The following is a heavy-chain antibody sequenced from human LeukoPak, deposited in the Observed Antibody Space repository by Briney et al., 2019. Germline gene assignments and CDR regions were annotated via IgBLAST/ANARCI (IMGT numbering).Heavy chain of an antibody. Sequence: GGSLRLSCAASGFTFSSYAMHWVRQAPGKVLEWVAVISYDGSNKYYADSVKGRFTISRDNSKNTLYLQMNSLRAEDTAVYFCAKSRSGSANWALQIFDNWGQGTLVTVSS. CDR1: GFTFSSYA. CDR3: AKSRSGSANWALQIFDN. J-gene: IGHJ4*02. D-gene: IGHD1-1*01. V-gene: IGHV3-30-3*02. CDR2: ISYDGSNK.